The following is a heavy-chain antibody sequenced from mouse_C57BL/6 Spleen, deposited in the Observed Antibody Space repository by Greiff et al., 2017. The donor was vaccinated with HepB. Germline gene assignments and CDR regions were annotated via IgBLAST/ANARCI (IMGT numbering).Heavy chain of an antibody. CDR1: GFSLTSYG. Sequence: QVQLQQSGPGLVQPSQSLSITCTVSGFSLTSYGVHWVRQSPGKGLEWLGVIWSGGSTDYNAAFISRLSISKDNTKSHVFFKMNSLQADDTAIYYCARNFLLYYGSSYRYFDVWGTGTTVTVSS. V-gene: IGHV2-2*01. D-gene: IGHD1-1*01. CDR2: IWSGGST. CDR3: ARNFLLYYGSSYRYFDV. J-gene: IGHJ1*03.